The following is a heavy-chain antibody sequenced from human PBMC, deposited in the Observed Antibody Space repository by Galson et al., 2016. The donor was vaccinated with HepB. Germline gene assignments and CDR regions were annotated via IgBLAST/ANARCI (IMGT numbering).Heavy chain of an antibody. CDR2: INLADSDT. D-gene: IGHD6-19*01. CDR1: GSSFTSDW. J-gene: IGHJ6*02. CDR3: ARLMGKQGRSPWLGRDYFYYALDA. Sequence: QSGAEVKKAGESLKISCKGFGSSFTSDWIAWVRQMPGKGLEWMGIINLADSDTRYSPSFQGQVTMSADKSTTTAYLQWSSLKASDTATYYCARLMGKQGRSPWLGRDYFYYALDAWGQGTTVTVSS. V-gene: IGHV5-51*01.